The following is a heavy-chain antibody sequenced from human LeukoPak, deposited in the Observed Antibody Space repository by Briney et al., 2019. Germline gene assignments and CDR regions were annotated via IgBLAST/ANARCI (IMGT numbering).Heavy chain of an antibody. CDR2: ISAYNGNT. CDR3: ARDQTLLWFGPSRDGMDV. J-gene: IGHJ6*02. Sequence: ASVKVSCKASGYTFTSYGISWVRQAPGQGLEWMGWISAYNGNTNYAQKLQGRVTTTTDTSTSTAYMELRSLRSDDTAVYYCARDQTLLWFGPSRDGMDVWGQGTTVTVSS. D-gene: IGHD3-10*01. V-gene: IGHV1-18*01. CDR1: GYTFTSYG.